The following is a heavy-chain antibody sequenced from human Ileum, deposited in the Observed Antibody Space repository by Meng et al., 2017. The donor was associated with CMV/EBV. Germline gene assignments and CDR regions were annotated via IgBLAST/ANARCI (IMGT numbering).Heavy chain of an antibody. CDR1: GEHLNGFF. Sequence: QVQLQEWGAGLLKSSEALALSWRVSGEHLNGFFCSWISQPPGRGLEWIGEVNNRGRTNYNPSLKSRLTILIDTSKRQLSLMVTSVTAADSAIYYCASGRLQFTPSALQHWGPGTLVTVSS. V-gene: IGHV4-34*02. D-gene: IGHD5-24*01. CDR2: VNNRGRT. CDR3: ASGRLQFTPSALQH. J-gene: IGHJ1*01.